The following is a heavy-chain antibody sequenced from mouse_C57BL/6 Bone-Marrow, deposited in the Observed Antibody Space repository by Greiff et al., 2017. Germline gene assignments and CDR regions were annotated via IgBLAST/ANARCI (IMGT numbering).Heavy chain of an antibody. Sequence: QVQLKESGAELARPGASVKLSCKASGYTFTSYGISWVKQRTGQGLEWIGEIYPRSGNTYYNEKFKGKATLTADKSSSTAYMELRSLTSEDSAVYFCARRGYGSSPYYFDYWGKGTTLTVSS. CDR3: ARRGYGSSPYYFDY. J-gene: IGHJ2*01. CDR1: GYTFTSYG. V-gene: IGHV1-81*01. CDR2: IYPRSGNT. D-gene: IGHD1-1*01.